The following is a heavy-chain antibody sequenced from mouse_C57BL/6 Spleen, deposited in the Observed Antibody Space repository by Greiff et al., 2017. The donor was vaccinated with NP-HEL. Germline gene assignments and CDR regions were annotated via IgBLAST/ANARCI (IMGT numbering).Heavy chain of an antibody. Sequence: QVQLKQSGAELVKPGASVKLSCKASGYTFTEYTIHWVKQRSGQGLEWIGWFYPGSGSIKYNEKFKDKATLTADKSSSTVYMELSRLTSEDSAVYFCARHEEKYYGSSYNYAMDYWGQGTSVTVSS. CDR1: GYTFTEYT. V-gene: IGHV1-62-2*01. CDR3: ARHEEKYYGSSYNYAMDY. D-gene: IGHD1-1*01. CDR2: FYPGSGSI. J-gene: IGHJ4*01.